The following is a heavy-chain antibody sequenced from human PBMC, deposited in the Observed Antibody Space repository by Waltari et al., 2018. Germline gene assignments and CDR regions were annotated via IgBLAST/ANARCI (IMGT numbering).Heavy chain of an antibody. CDR2: IRTSTGKP. J-gene: IGHJ4*02. Sequence: QVQVVQSGSELKNPGASVKVSCKASGYTFSKYAMNWVRQAPGQGLEWMGWIRTSTGKPTYAPGFTERFVFSVDTSVSTAYLQISSLKAEDSAVYYCAKEWRGDGGSWSPGAFDSWGQGTLVTVSS. CDR3: AKEWRGDGGSWSPGAFDS. V-gene: IGHV7-4-1*01. D-gene: IGHD6-13*01. CDR1: GYTFSKYA.